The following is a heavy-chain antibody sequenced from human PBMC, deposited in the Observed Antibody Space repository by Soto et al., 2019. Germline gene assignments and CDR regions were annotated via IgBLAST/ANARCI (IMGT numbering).Heavy chain of an antibody. CDR2: IIPIFGTA. CDR3: ARETSSNYDFWSGYYNY. J-gene: IGHJ4*02. D-gene: IGHD3-3*01. Sequence: QVQLVQSGAEVKKPGSSVKVSCKASGGTFSSYAISWVRQAPGQGLVWMGGIIPIFGTANYAQKFQGRVTITADESTSTAYTELSSLRSEDTAVYYCARETSSNYDFWSGYYNYWGQGTLVTVSS. CDR1: GGTFSSYA. V-gene: IGHV1-69*01.